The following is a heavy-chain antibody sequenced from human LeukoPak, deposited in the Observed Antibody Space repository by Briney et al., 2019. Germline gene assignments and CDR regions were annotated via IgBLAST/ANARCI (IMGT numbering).Heavy chain of an antibody. D-gene: IGHD6-6*01. CDR3: ARVGIAARLGYMDV. Sequence: SETLSLTCTVSGGSISSYYWSWIRQPPGKGLEWIGYIYYSGSTNYNPSLKSRVTISVDTSKNQFSLKLSSVTAADTAVYYCARVGIAARLGYMDVWGKGTTVTVSS. CDR2: IYYSGST. J-gene: IGHJ6*03. CDR1: GGSISSYY. V-gene: IGHV4-59*01.